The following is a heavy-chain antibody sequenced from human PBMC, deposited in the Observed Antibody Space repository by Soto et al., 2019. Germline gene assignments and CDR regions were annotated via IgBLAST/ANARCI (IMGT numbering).Heavy chain of an antibody. J-gene: IGHJ5*02. V-gene: IGHV4-59*01. CDR3: ARGLVVGDFDP. CDR1: GGSISSYY. Sequence: SETLSLTCTVSGGSISSYYWSWIRQPPGKGLEWIGYIYYSGSTNYNPSLKSRVTISVDTSKNQFSLKLSSVTAADTAVYYCARGLVVGDFDPWGQGTLVTVSS. CDR2: IYYSGST. D-gene: IGHD2-21*01.